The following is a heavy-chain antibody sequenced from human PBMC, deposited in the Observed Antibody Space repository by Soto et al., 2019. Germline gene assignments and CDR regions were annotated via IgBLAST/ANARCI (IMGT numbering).Heavy chain of an antibody. CDR2: ISGSGGST. CDR1: GFTFSTYA. CDR3: AKDHAPAVSNTFGYFDY. D-gene: IGHD3-16*01. J-gene: IGHJ4*02. V-gene: IGHV3-23*01. Sequence: GSLRLSCAASGFTFSTYAMSWVRQAPGKGLEWVSGISGSGGSTYYADSVKGRFTISRDNSKSTLYLQMNTLRAEDTAVYYCAKDHAPAVSNTFGYFDYWGQGTLVTVSS.